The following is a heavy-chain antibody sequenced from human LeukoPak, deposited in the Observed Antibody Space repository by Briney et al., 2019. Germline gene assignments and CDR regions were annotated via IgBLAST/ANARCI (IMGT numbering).Heavy chain of an antibody. V-gene: IGHV1-18*01. CDR3: ERVGDYVWGSYRSYNFDY. CDR1: GYTFTSYG. CDR2: ISAYNGNT. Sequence: GASLKVSCKASGYTFTSYGISWVRQAPGQGREWMGWISAYNGNTNYAQKLQGRVTMTTDTSTSTAYMELRSLRSDDTAVYYCERVGDYVWGSYRSYNFDYWGQGTLVTVSS. J-gene: IGHJ4*02. D-gene: IGHD3-16*02.